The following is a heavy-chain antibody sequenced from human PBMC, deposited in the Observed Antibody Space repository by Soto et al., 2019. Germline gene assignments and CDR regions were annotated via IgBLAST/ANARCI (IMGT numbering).Heavy chain of an antibody. CDR2: ISYDGSNK. Sequence: VQLVESGGGVVQPGRSLRLSCAASGFTFSSYGMHWVRQAPGKGLEWVAVISYDGSNKYYADSVKGRFTISRDNSKNPLYLQMNSLRAEDTAVYYCAKGITEGYFDYYYYGMDVWGQGTTVTVSS. D-gene: IGHD3-9*01. V-gene: IGHV3-30*18. CDR3: AKGITEGYFDYYYYGMDV. J-gene: IGHJ6*02. CDR1: GFTFSSYG.